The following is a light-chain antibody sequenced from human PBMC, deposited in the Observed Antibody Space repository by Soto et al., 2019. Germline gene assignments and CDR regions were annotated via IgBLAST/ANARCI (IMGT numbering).Light chain of an antibody. CDR3: QQYDNSPIT. CDR2: DAS. CDR1: QSVTSY. J-gene: IGKJ5*01. Sequence: EIVLTQSPATLPLSPGERATLSCRASQSVTSYLAWYQQRPGQAPRLLIYDASRRATGIPARFSGTGSETDFTLTISRLEPEDFAVYYCQQYDNSPITLGQGTRLEIK. V-gene: IGKV3-11*01.